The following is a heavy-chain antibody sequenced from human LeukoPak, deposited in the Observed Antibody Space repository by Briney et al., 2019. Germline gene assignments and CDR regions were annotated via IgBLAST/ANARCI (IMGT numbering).Heavy chain of an antibody. J-gene: IGHJ4*02. Sequence: EASVKVSFKASGGTFSSYAISWVRQAPGQGLEWMGRIIPILGIANYAQKFQGRVTITADKSTSTAYMELSSLRSEDTAVYYCARSLPGPSYYYGSGTPLDWGQGTLVTVSS. CDR1: GGTFSSYA. CDR2: IIPILGIA. D-gene: IGHD3-10*01. CDR3: ARSLPGPSYYYGSGTPLD. V-gene: IGHV1-69*04.